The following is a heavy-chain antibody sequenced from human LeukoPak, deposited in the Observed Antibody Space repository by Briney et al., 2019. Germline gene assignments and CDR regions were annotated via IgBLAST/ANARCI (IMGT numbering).Heavy chain of an antibody. J-gene: IGHJ6*02. CDR3: ARQMIAAGKNYYGMDV. V-gene: IGHV4-4*07. CDR1: GGSISSYY. Sequence: SETLSLTCTVSGGSISSYYWTWIRQPAGKGLEWIGRIYTSGSTNYNPSLKSRVTMSVDTSNNQFSLNLSSVTAADTAVYYCARQMIAAGKNYYGMDVWDQGTTVTVSS. D-gene: IGHD6-13*01. CDR2: IYTSGST.